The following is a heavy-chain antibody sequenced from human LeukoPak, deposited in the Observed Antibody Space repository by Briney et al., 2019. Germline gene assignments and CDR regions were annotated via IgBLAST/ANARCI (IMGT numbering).Heavy chain of an antibody. Sequence: PSETLSLTCTVAGGSISDYYWSWIRQPPGKGLEWIGVIHYSGSTHYSPSPKSRVTMSVATSNNQFSLNLTSVTAADTAIYYCVRHSGAYPRYFDYWGQGTLVTVSS. CDR1: GGSISDYY. CDR2: IHYSGST. CDR3: VRHSGAYPRYFDY. J-gene: IGHJ4*02. V-gene: IGHV4-59*08. D-gene: IGHD1-26*01.